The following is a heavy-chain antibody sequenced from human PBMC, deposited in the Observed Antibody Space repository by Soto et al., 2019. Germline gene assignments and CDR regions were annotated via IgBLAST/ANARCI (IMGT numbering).Heavy chain of an antibody. CDR2: IYYSGST. D-gene: IGHD5-12*01. CDR1: GGSISSSSYY. J-gene: IGHJ4*02. V-gene: IGHV4-39*01. CDR3: ARQDGYSGATIIDY. Sequence: SETLSLTCTVSGGSISSSSYYWGWIRQPPGKGLEWIGSIYYSGSTYYNPSLKSRVTISVDTSKNQFSLKLSSVTAADTAVYYCARQDGYSGATIIDYWGQGTLVTVSS.